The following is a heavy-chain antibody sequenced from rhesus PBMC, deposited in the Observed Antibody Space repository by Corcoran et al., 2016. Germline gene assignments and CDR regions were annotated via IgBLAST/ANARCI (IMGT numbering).Heavy chain of an antibody. CDR3: GAEYCSGSYCSAGVDY. V-gene: IGHV1S2*01. D-gene: IGHD2-15*01. J-gene: IGHJ4*01. Sequence: QVQLVQSGAEVKTPGSSVRLSCMASGYTFTDYYLHWVRQAPRQGLEWMGWPNPYNGGTKCTQRFQGRLTMTRDTSTNTAYMDLSGLRSEDTAVYYCGAEYCSGSYCSAGVDYWGQGVLVTVSS. CDR1: GYTFTDYY. CDR2: PNPYNGGT.